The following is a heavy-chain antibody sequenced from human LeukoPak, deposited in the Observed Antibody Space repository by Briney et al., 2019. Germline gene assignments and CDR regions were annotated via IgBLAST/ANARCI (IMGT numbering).Heavy chain of an antibody. CDR1: GYTFTSYG. V-gene: IGHV1-18*01. J-gene: IGHJ5*02. CDR3: ARSLRGTKGFDP. Sequence: ASVKVSCKASGYTFTSYGISWVRQAPGQGLEWMGWISAYNGNTNYAQKLQGRVTMTTDTSTSTAYMELSSLRSEDTAVYYCARSLRGTKGFDPWGQGTLVTVSS. CDR2: ISAYNGNT. D-gene: IGHD3-10*01.